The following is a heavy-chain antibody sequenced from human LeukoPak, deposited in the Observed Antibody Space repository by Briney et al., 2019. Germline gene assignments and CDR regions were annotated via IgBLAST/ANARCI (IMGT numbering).Heavy chain of an antibody. J-gene: IGHJ4*02. CDR2: INSDGSST. Sequence: PGGSLRLSCAASGFTFRSYWMHWVRQAPGKGLVWVSRINSDGSSTSYADSVKGRFTISRDNAKNTLYLQMNSLRAEDTAVYYCARIYGVGSVDYWGQGTLVTVSS. CDR1: GFTFRSYW. D-gene: IGHD1-26*01. V-gene: IGHV3-74*01. CDR3: ARIYGVGSVDY.